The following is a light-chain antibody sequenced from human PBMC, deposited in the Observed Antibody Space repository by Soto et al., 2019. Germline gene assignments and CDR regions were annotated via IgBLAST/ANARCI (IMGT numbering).Light chain of an antibody. CDR1: QRVFYSSNNENY. V-gene: IGKV4-1*01. J-gene: IGKJ1*01. CDR2: WAS. CDR3: QQTYNLPRT. Sequence: DIVMTQSPDSLSVSLGERATINCKSSQRVFYSSNNENYLAWYQQKPGQPPKLLIYWASTRESGVPDRFSGSGSGTDFTLTINNMQREDFATYYCQQTYNLPRTFGQGTKVDIK.